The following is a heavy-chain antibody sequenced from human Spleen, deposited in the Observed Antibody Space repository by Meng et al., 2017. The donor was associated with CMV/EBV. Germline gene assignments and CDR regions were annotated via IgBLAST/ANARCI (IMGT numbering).Heavy chain of an antibody. D-gene: IGHD2-15*01. CDR2: VSAYNGDT. CDR3: ASGYCSSGSCYPYYFDY. Sequence: YIFRSFGISWVRQAPGQGLEWMGWVSAYNGDTRYAQMVQGRVTMTADTATSTVYMELRGLRSDDTAVYYCASGYCSSGSCYPYYFDYWGQGTLVTVSS. CDR1: YIFRSFG. J-gene: IGHJ4*02. V-gene: IGHV1-18*01.